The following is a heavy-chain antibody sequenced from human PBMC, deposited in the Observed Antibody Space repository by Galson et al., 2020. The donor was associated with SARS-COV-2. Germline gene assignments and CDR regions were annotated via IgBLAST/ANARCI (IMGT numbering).Heavy chain of an antibody. CDR2: ISYDGSNK. CDR1: GFTFSSYA. D-gene: IGHD1-26*01. V-gene: IGHV3-30*04. CDR3: ARPYSGSYRDAFDI. Sequence: GGSLRLSCAASGFTFSSYAMHWVRQAPGKGLEWVAVISYDGSNKYYADSVKGRFTISRDNSKNTLYLQMNSLRAEDTAVYYGARPYSGSYRDAFDIWGQGTMVTVSS. J-gene: IGHJ3*02.